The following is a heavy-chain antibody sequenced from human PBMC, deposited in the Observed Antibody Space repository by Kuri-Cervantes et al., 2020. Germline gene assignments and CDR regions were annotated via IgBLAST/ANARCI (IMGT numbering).Heavy chain of an antibody. Sequence: GGSLRLSCAASGFTFSSHWMHWVRQAPGKGLVWVSRLNEDGSYISQADSVKGRFTVSRDNAKNTLYLQMNSLRADDSAVYYCARDGRCGGGNCYSSGWFDPWGQGTLVTVSS. CDR1: GFTFSSHW. V-gene: IGHV3-74*01. CDR3: ARDGRCGGGNCYSSGWFDP. J-gene: IGHJ5*02. D-gene: IGHD2-15*01. CDR2: LNEDGSYI.